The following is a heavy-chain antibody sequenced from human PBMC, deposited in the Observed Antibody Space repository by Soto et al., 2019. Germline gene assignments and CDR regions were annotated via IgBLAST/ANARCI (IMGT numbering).Heavy chain of an antibody. Sequence: SETLSLTCTVSGGSISSYYWSWIRQPPGKGLEWIGYIYYSGSTNYNPSLKSRVTISVDTSKNHFSLKLSSVTAADTAVYYCARWPLWFGEGYYYFGMDVWGQGTTVTVSS. D-gene: IGHD3-10*01. J-gene: IGHJ6*02. CDR2: IYYSGST. CDR1: GGSISSYY. CDR3: ARWPLWFGEGYYYFGMDV. V-gene: IGHV4-59*01.